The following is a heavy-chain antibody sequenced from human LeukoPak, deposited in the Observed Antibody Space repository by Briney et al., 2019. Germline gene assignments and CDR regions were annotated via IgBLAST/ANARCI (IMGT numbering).Heavy chain of an antibody. J-gene: IGHJ4*02. CDR1: GFTFSSYE. V-gene: IGHV3-48*03. D-gene: IGHD2-2*01. Sequence: GGSLRLTCAVSGFTFSSYEMSWVRQAPGKGLEWVSYISSSGSTIYYADSEKGRFNISRDNAKNSLYLQMNSLRAEDTAVYYCARGYCSSTSCFGFFCYWGQGTLVAVSS. CDR2: ISSSGSTI. CDR3: ARGYCSSTSCFGFFCY.